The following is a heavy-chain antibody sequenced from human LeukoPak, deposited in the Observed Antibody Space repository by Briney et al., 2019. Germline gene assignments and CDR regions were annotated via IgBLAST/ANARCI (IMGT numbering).Heavy chain of an antibody. Sequence: PGGSLRLSCAASGFTFSSYGMHWVRQAPGKGLEWVADINQGGSEKYFVDSVKGRFTISRDNAKKSVNLQMSSLRAEDTAVYHCARHDGQGFGFDLWGRGTLVAVSS. CDR3: ARHDGQGFGFDL. CDR2: INQGGSEK. D-gene: IGHD3-10*01. CDR1: GFTFSSYG. J-gene: IGHJ2*01. V-gene: IGHV3-7*01.